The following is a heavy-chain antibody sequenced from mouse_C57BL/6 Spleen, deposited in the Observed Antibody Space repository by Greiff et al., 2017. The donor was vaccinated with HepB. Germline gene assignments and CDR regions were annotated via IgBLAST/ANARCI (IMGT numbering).Heavy chain of an antibody. J-gene: IGHJ2*01. CDR2: IYPGDGDT. CDR3: ARENYGSSSHFDY. D-gene: IGHD1-1*01. CDR1: GYAFSSSW. Sequence: VKLQESGPELVKPGASVKISCKASGYAFSSSWMNWVKQRPGKGLEWIGRIYPGDGDTNYNGKFKGKATLTADKSSSTAYMQLSSLTSEDSAVYFCARENYGSSSHFDYWGQGTTLTVSS. V-gene: IGHV1-82*01.